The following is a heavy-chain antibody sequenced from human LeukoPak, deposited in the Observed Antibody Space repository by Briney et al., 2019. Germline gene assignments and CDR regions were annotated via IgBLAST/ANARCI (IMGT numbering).Heavy chain of an antibody. Sequence: GGSLRLSCAASGITFSSYGMHWVRQAPGKGLEWVAFIRYDGSNKYYADSVKGRFTISRDNSKNTLYLQMNRLRAEDTAVYYCASVSPDTVGGLDYWGQGTLVTVSS. CDR2: IRYDGSNK. D-gene: IGHD2-15*01. CDR3: ASVSPDTVGGLDY. J-gene: IGHJ4*02. CDR1: GITFSSYG. V-gene: IGHV3-30*02.